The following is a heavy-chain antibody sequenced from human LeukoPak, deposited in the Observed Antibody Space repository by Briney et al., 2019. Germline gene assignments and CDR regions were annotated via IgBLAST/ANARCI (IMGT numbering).Heavy chain of an antibody. CDR2: INPNSGGT. V-gene: IGHV1-2*02. CDR1: GYTFTGYY. D-gene: IGHD1-26*01. J-gene: IGHJ4*02. CDR3: AREIEWELPSSFDY. Sequence: ASVKVSCKASGYTFTGYYMHWVRQAPGQGLEWMGWINPNSGGTNYAQKFQGRVTMTRDTSISTAYMELSRLRSDDTAAYYCAREIEWELPSSFDYWGQGTLVTVSS.